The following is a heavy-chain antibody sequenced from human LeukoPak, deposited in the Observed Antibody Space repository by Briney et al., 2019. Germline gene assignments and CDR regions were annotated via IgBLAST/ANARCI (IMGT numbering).Heavy chain of an antibody. J-gene: IGHJ3*02. D-gene: IGHD7-27*01. CDR1: GGSISSSSYY. CDR2: IYYSGST. CDR3: ARLANWGSTNALDI. V-gene: IGHV4-39*01. Sequence: PSETLSLTCTVSGGSISSSSYYWGWIRQPPGKGLEWIGSIYYSGSTYYNPSLKSRVTISVDTSKNQFSLKLSSVTAADTAVYYCARLANWGSTNALDIWGQGTMVTVSS.